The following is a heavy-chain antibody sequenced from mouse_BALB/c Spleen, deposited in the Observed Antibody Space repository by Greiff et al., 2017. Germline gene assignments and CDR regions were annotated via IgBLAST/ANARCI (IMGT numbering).Heavy chain of an antibody. Sequence: EVKLVESGPELVKPGASVKIPCKASGYTFTDYNMDWVKQSHGKSLEWIGDINPNNGGTIYNQKFKGKATLTVDKSSSTAYMELRSLTSEDTAVYYCARGNWDEAWFAYWGQGTLVTVSA. D-gene: IGHD4-1*01. CDR1: GYTFTDYN. CDR2: INPNNGGT. V-gene: IGHV1-18*01. CDR3: ARGNWDEAWFAY. J-gene: IGHJ3*01.